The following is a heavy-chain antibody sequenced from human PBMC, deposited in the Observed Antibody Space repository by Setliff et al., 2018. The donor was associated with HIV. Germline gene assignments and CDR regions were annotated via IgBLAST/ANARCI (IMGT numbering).Heavy chain of an antibody. D-gene: IGHD3-22*01. V-gene: IGHV1-69*13. Sequence: SVKVSCKTSGGTFSTYAINWVRQAPGQGLEWVGGIIPVFGTANYAQKLEGRVTITADESTSAAYMELSGLSSEDTAVYYCARAAYYDSRDFSDYYYMDVWGTG. CDR2: IIPVFGTA. J-gene: IGHJ6*03. CDR1: GGTFSTYA. CDR3: ARAAYYDSRDFSDYYYMDV.